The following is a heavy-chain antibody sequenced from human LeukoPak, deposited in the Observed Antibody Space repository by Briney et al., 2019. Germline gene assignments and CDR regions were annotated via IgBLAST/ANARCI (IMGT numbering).Heavy chain of an antibody. CDR1: GFTFGDYA. D-gene: IGHD5-18*01. V-gene: IGHV3-9*01. CDR3: ARAGYSYGYSSGELDY. CDR2: MSWNGGSV. J-gene: IGHJ4*02. Sequence: GRSLRLSCAASGFTFGDYAMHWVRQAPGKGLEWVSYMSWNGGSVAYAVSVKGRFTISRDNAKNSLYLQMNSLRAEDTAVYYCARAGYSYGYSSGELDYWGQGTLVTVSS.